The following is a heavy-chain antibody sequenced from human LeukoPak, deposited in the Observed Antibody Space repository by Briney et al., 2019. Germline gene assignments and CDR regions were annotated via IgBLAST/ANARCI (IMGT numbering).Heavy chain of an antibody. V-gene: IGHV3-23*01. J-gene: IGHJ5*02. CDR1: GFTFSNYA. CDR3: AKTQGYYDA. Sequence: PGGSLRLSCVASGFTFSNYAMSWVRQAPGKGLELVSGIYGSDDKTVYGDAVRGRFTISRDNSKNTLYLQMNSLRADDTAVYYCAKTQGYYDAWGQGALATVSS. CDR2: IYGSDDKT. D-gene: IGHD2-15*01.